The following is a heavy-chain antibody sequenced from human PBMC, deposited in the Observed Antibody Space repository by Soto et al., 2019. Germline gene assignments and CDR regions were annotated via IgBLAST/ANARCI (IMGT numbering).Heavy chain of an antibody. Sequence: ASVKVSFKASGYTFIDYYMHWLRQAPGQGFEWMGRISPKSGGTNYAQKFQGRVTMTWDTSLNTAYMELSSLISEDTAVYYCARPPGYISDWYYFDLWGQGTLVTVSS. CDR1: GYTFIDYY. J-gene: IGHJ4*02. CDR2: ISPKSGGT. CDR3: ARPPGYISDWYYFDL. V-gene: IGHV1-2*02. D-gene: IGHD6-19*01.